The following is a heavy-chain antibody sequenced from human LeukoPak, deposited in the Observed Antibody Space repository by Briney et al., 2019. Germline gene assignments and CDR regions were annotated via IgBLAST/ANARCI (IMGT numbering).Heavy chain of an antibody. J-gene: IGHJ4*02. V-gene: IGHV3-23*01. CDR1: GFTFSNYA. Sequence: GGSLRLSCVASGFTFSNYAMSWVRQAPGKGPEWVSAITGSGGITYYADSVKGRFTISRDNSRNTLYLQMNSLRAEDTAVYYCAKWGDYDVLTGYYDPDYWGQGTLVTVSS. CDR3: AKWGDYDVLTGYYDPDY. CDR2: ITGSGGIT. D-gene: IGHD3-9*01.